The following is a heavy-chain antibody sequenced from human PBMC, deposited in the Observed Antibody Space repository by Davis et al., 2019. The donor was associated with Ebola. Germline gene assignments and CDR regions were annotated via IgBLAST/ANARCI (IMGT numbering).Heavy chain of an antibody. J-gene: IGHJ5*02. D-gene: IGHD3/OR15-3a*01. CDR1: AASTTTYF. V-gene: IGHV4-59*01. CDR2: IPYNGVT. CDR3: ARSYDFWSGYPLQS. Sequence: MPSETLSLTCTVSAASTTTYFWYWVRQLPGTTLEWLGSIPYNGVTRYNPYLKSRLTISTDTSKTQFSLSLNSVTAADTAVYYCARSYDFWSGYPLQSWGQGTLVTVSS.